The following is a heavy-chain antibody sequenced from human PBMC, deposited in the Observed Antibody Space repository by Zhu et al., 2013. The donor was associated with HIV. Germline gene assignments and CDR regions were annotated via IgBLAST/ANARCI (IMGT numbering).Heavy chain of an antibody. CDR2: TNPNSGKT. J-gene: IGHJ2*01. Sequence: QVQLLQSGAVVKKPGASVRVSCQASGYSFTSYDVNWVRQAPGQAPEWMGWTNPNSGKTGVAQKFEGRLTLTCNVSSETAYMNLARLTAADSAIYYCARVAIDSWSHWHGMSLWGRGTPVIVSS. CDR3: ARVAIDSWSHWHGMSL. CDR1: GYSFTSYD. V-gene: IGHV1-8*01.